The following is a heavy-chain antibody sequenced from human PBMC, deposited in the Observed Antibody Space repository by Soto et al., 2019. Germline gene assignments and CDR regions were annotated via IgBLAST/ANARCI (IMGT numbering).Heavy chain of an antibody. D-gene: IGHD1-1*01. CDR2: IHHTGTI. V-gene: IGHV4-34*01. CDR3: ARFEVRPTTRNY. J-gene: IGHJ4*02. Sequence: SETLSLTCAVYGGSFTDYYWNWIRQPPGKGLEWIGEIHHTGTINYNPSFKSRVTISVDTSKNQFSLKMKSVNAADTAVYYCARFEVRPTTRNYWGQGILVTVTS. CDR1: GGSFTDYY.